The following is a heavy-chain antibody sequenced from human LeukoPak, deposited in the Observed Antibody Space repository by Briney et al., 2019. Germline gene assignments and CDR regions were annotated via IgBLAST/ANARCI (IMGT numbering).Heavy chain of an antibody. CDR1: GGSFNDYA. J-gene: IGHJ4*02. V-gene: IGHV1-69*05. CDR2: IIPLFGTP. D-gene: IGHD4-17*01. CDR3: ARERTTETTWGYFDY. Sequence: ASVKVSCKASGGSFNDYAFSWVRQAPGQGLEWMGGIIPLFGTPIYAQQFQGRFTITTDESTSTAYMELSSLTSEDTAVYSCARERTTETTWGYFDYWGQGTLVTVSS.